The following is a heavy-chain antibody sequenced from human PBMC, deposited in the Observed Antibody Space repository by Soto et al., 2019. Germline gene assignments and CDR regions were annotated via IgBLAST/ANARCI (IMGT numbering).Heavy chain of an antibody. CDR1: GLSFSGYY. Sequence: ETLSLNCAVYGLSFSGYYWIWLRPPPVKGLEWIGEINHSGSTNYNPSLKSRVTISVDTSKNQFSLKLSSVTAADTAVYYCARARWYYYDSSGRHFDYWVQGTLVTVS. V-gene: IGHV4-34*01. CDR3: ARARWYYYDSSGRHFDY. D-gene: IGHD3-22*01. CDR2: INHSGST. J-gene: IGHJ4*02.